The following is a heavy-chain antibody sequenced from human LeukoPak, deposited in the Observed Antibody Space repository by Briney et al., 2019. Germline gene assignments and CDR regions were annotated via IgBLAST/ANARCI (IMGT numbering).Heavy chain of an antibody. CDR3: ARAYYDFWSALGNWFDP. V-gene: IGHV4-34*01. CDR2: INHSGST. J-gene: IGHJ5*02. Sequence: SETLSLTCAVYGGSFSGYYWSWIRQPPGKGLEWIGEINHSGSTNYNPSLKSRVTISVDTSKNQFSLKLSSVTAADTAVYYCARAYYDFWSALGNWFDPWGQGTLVTVSS. D-gene: IGHD3-3*01. CDR1: GGSFSGYY.